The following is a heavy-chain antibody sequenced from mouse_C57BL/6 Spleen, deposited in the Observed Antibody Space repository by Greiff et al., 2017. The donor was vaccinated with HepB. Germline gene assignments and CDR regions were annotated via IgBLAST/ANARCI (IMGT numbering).Heavy chain of an antibody. CDR2: IDPENGDT. Sequence: VQLKESGAELVRPGASVKLSCTASGFNIKDDYMHWVKQRPEQGLEWIGWIDPENGDTEYASKFQGKATITADTSSNTAYLQLSSLTSEDTAVYYCTTSSYYSNQYYFDYWGQGTTLTVSS. CDR3: TTSSYYSNQYYFDY. CDR1: GFNIKDDY. J-gene: IGHJ2*01. D-gene: IGHD2-5*01. V-gene: IGHV14-4*01.